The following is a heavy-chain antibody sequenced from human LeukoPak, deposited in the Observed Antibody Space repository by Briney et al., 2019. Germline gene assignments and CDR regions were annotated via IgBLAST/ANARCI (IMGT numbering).Heavy chain of an antibody. Sequence: SETLSLTCAVYGGSFSGYYWSWIRQPPGKGLEWIGEINHSGSTNYNPSLKSRVTISVDTTKNQFSLKLSSVTAADTAVYYCARVEVDRAYYFDYWGQGTLVTVSS. CDR2: INHSGST. CDR3: ARVEVDRAYYFDY. CDR1: GGSFSGYY. J-gene: IGHJ4*02. D-gene: IGHD2-15*01. V-gene: IGHV4-34*01.